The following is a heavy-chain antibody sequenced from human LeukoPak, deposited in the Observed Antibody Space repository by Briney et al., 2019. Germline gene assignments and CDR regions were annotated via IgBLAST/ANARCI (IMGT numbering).Heavy chain of an antibody. CDR2: MNPNSGNT. V-gene: IGHV1-18*01. J-gene: IGHJ4*02. CDR3: ARGLPPRRNSDSSGYYSYYFDY. Sequence: ASVKVSCKASGYTFTSYGISWVRQAPGQGLEWMGWMNPNSGNTKHAQKVQGRVTMTTDTSTSTVYMELRSLRSDDTAVYYCARGLPPRRNSDSSGYYSYYFDYWGQGSLVTVSS. D-gene: IGHD3-22*01. CDR1: GYTFTSYG.